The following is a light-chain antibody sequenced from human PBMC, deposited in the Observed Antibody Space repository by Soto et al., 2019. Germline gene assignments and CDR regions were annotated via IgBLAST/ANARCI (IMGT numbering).Light chain of an antibody. V-gene: IGLV6-57*04. J-gene: IGLJ3*02. CDR3: QSSDSSDQVV. Sequence: NFMLTQPQFVSESPGKTVTISCTRSSGSVASNYVQWYQQRPGRAPTTVVFEDSQRPSGVPDRFSGSIDRTSNSASLTISALKTEDEADYYCQSSDSSDQVVFGGGTKVTVL. CDR2: EDS. CDR1: SGSVASNY.